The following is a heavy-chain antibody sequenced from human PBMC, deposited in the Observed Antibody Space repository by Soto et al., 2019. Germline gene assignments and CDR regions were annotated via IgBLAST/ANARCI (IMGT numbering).Heavy chain of an antibody. Sequence: QVQLVESGGASVKPGGSLRLSCAASGFTFSGYYMSWIRQAPGKGLEWVAWIESTGTYTNYADSVKGRFTISRDNSKNSLYLQMSSLRAEDTALYYCVRELGGLDVWGRGTTVTVPS. CDR1: GFTFSGYY. CDR3: VRELGGLDV. CDR2: IESTGTYT. D-gene: IGHD6-25*01. J-gene: IGHJ6*02. V-gene: IGHV3-11*05.